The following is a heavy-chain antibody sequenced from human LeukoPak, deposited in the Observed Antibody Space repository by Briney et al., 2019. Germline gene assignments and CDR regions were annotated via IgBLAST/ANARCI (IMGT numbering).Heavy chain of an antibody. Sequence: SETLSLTCTVSGGSISSGSYYWGWIRQPPGKGLEWIGNIYYSGSTYYNPSLKSRVTISLDTSKNQFSLKLSSLTAADTAVYYCARQTGWYYYYMDVWGKGTTVTVSS. J-gene: IGHJ6*03. CDR1: GGSISSGSYY. CDR3: ARQTGWYYYYMDV. V-gene: IGHV4-39*01. D-gene: IGHD1-14*01. CDR2: IYYSGST.